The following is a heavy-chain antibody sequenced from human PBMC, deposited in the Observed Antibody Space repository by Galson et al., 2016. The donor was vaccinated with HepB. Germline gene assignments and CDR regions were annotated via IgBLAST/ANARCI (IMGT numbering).Heavy chain of an antibody. Sequence: SVKVSCKASGYSFTNYGIIWVRQAPGQGLEWMGWISVDNGNTNYVQNLQGRVTMTTDTSTSTAYMELRSLRSDDTAVYYCARGRGASYYLTDHWGQGTLVTVSS. CDR1: GYSFTNYG. CDR3: ARGRGASYYLTDH. J-gene: IGHJ4*02. D-gene: IGHD1-26*01. V-gene: IGHV1-18*01. CDR2: ISVDNGNT.